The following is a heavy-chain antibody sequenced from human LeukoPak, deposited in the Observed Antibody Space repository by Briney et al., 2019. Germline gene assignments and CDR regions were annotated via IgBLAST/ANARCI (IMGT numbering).Heavy chain of an antibody. CDR1: GFTFSSCA. CDR3: AKDRDY. J-gene: IGHJ4*02. V-gene: IGHV3-23*01. CDR2: ISESGDAT. Sequence: PGGSLRLSCAASGFTFSSCAMSWVRQAPGKGLEWVSAISESGDATYYADSVRGRFTISRDNSKNTLYLQMNRLRVDDTAIYYCAKDRDYWGQGTLLTVSS.